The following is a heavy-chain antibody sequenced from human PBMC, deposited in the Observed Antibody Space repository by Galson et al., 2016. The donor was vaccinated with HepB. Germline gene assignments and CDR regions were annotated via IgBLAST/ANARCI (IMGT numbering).Heavy chain of an antibody. Sequence: SLRLSCAASGFTVSSNYLSWVRQAPGKGLEWVSVLYSGGNTRYADSVKGRFTISRDNSKNTVYLQMNSLRAEDTAVYYCSTLNPASPYFDYWGQGTLVTVSS. CDR2: LYSGGNT. V-gene: IGHV3-53*01. J-gene: IGHJ4*02. CDR1: GFTVSSNY. CDR3: STLNPASPYFDY.